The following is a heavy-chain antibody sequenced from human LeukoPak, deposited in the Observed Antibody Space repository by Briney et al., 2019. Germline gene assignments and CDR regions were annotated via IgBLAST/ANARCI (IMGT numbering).Heavy chain of an antibody. CDR2: IYYSGST. Sequence: PSETLSLTCTVSGGSISTYYWIWIRQPPGKGLEWIGYIYYSGSTNYNPSLKSRVTISVDTSKNQFSLKLSSVTAADTAVYYRARGATSLSYFDSRGQGTLVTVSS. CDR3: ARGATSLSYFDS. CDR1: GGSISTYY. J-gene: IGHJ4*02. D-gene: IGHD2/OR15-2a*01. V-gene: IGHV4-59*01.